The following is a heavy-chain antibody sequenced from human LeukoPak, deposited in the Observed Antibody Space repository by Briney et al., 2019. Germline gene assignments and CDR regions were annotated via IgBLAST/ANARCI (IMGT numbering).Heavy chain of an antibody. V-gene: IGHV3-23*01. J-gene: IGHJ4*02. CDR1: GFTFSTFA. D-gene: IGHD2-21*02. Sequence: GGSQRLSCAASGFTFSTFAISWVRQAPGRGLEWVSAISRSGDSTYYADSVKGRFTISRDNSKNTVYLQMNSLRAGDTAVYYYGRCRGDCPIDYWGQGTLVTVSS. CDR3: GRCRGDCPIDY. CDR2: ISRSGDST.